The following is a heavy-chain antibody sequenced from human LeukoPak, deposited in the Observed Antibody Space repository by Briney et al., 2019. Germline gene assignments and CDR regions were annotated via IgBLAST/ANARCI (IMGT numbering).Heavy chain of an antibody. Sequence: GGSLRLSCAASGFPFSNNAMSWVRQAPGKGLEWVSTISGGGGSTYYADSVKGRFTISRDNSKNTVYLQMNSLRAEDTAVYYCAKDRGPLGGDFDYWGQGTLVTVSS. J-gene: IGHJ4*02. CDR2: ISGGGGST. V-gene: IGHV3-23*01. D-gene: IGHD1-26*01. CDR1: GFPFSNNA. CDR3: AKDRGPLGGDFDY.